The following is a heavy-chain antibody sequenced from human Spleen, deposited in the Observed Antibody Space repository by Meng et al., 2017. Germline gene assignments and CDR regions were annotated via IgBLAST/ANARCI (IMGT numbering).Heavy chain of an antibody. Sequence: SGPTLVKPTQTLTLTCTFSGCSVSNSGVGVGWIRQPPGKALEWLALIYWNDDKRYRPSLKSRLIITRDTSKNQVVLRMTNMDPVDTATYYCAHRTGYSSGWYMIYFDYWGQGTLVTVSS. CDR1: GCSVSNSGVG. D-gene: IGHD6-19*01. J-gene: IGHJ4*02. CDR2: IYWNDDK. CDR3: AHRTGYSSGWYMIYFDY. V-gene: IGHV2-5*01.